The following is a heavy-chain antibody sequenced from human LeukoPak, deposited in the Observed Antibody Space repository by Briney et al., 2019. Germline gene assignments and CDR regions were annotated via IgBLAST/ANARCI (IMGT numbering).Heavy chain of an antibody. V-gene: IGHV5-51*03. CDR1: GYSFTSYW. Sequence: PGESLKISCKGSGYSFTSYWIGWVRQMPGKGLEWMGIIYPGDSDTRYSPSFQGQVTISADKSISTAYLQWSSLKASDTATYYCARPHIAAAGKETYYFDYWGQGTLVTVSS. D-gene: IGHD6-13*01. CDR2: IYPGDSDT. CDR3: ARPHIAAAGKETYYFDY. J-gene: IGHJ4*02.